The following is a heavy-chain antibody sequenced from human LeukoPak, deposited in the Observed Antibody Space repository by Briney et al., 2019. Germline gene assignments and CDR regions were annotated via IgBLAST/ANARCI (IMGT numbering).Heavy chain of an antibody. CDR3: ARVMEAAADCDY. CDR2: IYHSGST. D-gene: IGHD6-13*01. CDR1: GYSISSGYY. V-gene: IGHV4-38-2*01. Sequence: SETLSLTCAVSGYSISSGYYWGWIRQPPGKGLEWIGSIYHSGSTYYNPSLKSRVTISVDTSKNQFSLKLSSVTAADTAVYYCARVMEAAADCDYWGQGTLVTVSS. J-gene: IGHJ4*02.